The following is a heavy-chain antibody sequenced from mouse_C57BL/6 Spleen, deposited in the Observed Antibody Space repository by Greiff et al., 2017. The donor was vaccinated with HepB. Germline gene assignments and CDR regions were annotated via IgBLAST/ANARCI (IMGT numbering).Heavy chain of an antibody. Sequence: EVQLQDSGPGLVKPSQSLSLTCSVTGYSITSGYYWNWIRQFPGNKLEWMGYISYDGSNNYNPSLKNRISITRDTSKNQFFLKLNSVTTEDTATYYCARDPYGSTMGYWGQGTSVTVSS. V-gene: IGHV3-6*01. J-gene: IGHJ4*01. CDR2: ISYDGSN. CDR3: ARDPYGSTMGY. D-gene: IGHD1-1*01. CDR1: GYSITSGYY.